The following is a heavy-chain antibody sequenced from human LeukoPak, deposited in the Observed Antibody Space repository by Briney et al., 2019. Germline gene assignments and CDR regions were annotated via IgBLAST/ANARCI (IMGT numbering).Heavy chain of an antibody. CDR3: AKDHDSGYYSLTSDSFDY. CDR2: INPNSGGT. V-gene: IGHV1-2*02. J-gene: IGHJ4*02. D-gene: IGHD3-22*01. Sequence: ASVKVSCKASGYTFTGYYMHWVRQAPGQGLEWMGWINPNSGGTNYAQKFQGRVTMTRDTSISTAYMELSRLRSDDTAVYYCAKDHDSGYYSLTSDSFDYWGQGTLVTVSS. CDR1: GYTFTGYY.